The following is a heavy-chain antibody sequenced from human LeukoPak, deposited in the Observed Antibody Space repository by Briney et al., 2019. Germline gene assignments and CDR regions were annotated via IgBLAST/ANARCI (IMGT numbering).Heavy chain of an antibody. Sequence: GGSLRLSCAASGFTFSSYSMNWVRQAPGKGLEWVSYISSIGSTIYYADSVKGRFTISRDNAKNSLYLQMNSLRAEDTAVYYCAREYCSSTTCSRDAFDIWGQGTMVTVSS. D-gene: IGHD2-2*01. CDR2: ISSIGSTI. J-gene: IGHJ3*02. V-gene: IGHV3-48*04. CDR3: AREYCSSTTCSRDAFDI. CDR1: GFTFSSYS.